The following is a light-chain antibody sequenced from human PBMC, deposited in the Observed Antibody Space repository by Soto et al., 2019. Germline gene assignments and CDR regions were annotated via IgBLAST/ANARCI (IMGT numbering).Light chain of an antibody. J-gene: IGLJ2*01. Sequence: QSVLTQPPSASGTPGQRVTISCSGSSSNIGSHTVSWYQQLPGTAPKLLIYSNNQRPSGVPDRFSGSKSGTSASLAISGLQSEDEADYYCAAWDDSLNGVVFGGGTKVTVL. CDR3: AAWDDSLNGVV. CDR2: SNN. CDR1: SSNIGSHT. V-gene: IGLV1-44*01.